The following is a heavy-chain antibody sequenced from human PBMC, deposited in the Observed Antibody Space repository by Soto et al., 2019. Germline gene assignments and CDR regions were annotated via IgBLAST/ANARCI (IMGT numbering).Heavy chain of an antibody. D-gene: IGHD3-10*01. CDR3: ARAFAYYYGSGSYPH. Sequence: SETLSLTCAVYGGSFSGYYWSWIRQPPGKGLEWIGEINHSGSTNYNPSLKSRVTISVDTSKNQFSLKLSSVTAADTAVYYCARAFAYYYGSGSYPHWGQGTLVTV. CDR1: GGSFSGYY. J-gene: IGHJ4*02. V-gene: IGHV4-34*01. CDR2: INHSGST.